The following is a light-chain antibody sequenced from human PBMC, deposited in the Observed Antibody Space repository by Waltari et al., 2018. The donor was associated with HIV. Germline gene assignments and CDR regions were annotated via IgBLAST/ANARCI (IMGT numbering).Light chain of an antibody. V-gene: IGKV3-11*01. J-gene: IGKJ5*01. CDR1: QSVRGY. CDR2: DTT. Sequence: DIVLTQSPATLSLSPGERATLSCRASQSVRGYLAWYQQKPGQAPRLLIFDTTSRATGVPARFSGSGSATDFTLTISSLEPGDFGVYYCQQRSSWPITFGQGTRLEIK. CDR3: QQRSSWPIT.